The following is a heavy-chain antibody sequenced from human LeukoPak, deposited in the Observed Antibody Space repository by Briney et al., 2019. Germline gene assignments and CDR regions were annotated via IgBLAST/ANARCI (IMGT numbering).Heavy chain of an antibody. J-gene: IGHJ4*02. CDR3: AKPRRNCGGDCYHFDY. CDR1: GFTFSIYV. D-gene: IGHD2-21*02. CDR2: TSFDGSNK. V-gene: IGHV3-30*18. Sequence: PGGSLRLSCAASGFTFSIYVMHWVRQAPGKGLEWVAVTSFDGSNKYYADSVKGRFTISRDNSKNTLYLQMNSLRAEDTAVYYCAKPRRNCGGDCYHFDYWGQGTLVTVSS.